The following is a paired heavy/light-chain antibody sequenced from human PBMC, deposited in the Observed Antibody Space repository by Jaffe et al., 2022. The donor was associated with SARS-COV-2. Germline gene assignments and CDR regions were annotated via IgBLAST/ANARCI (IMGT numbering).Heavy chain of an antibody. CDR3: ARDGEVLVTGLFDY. Sequence: EVQLLESGGALVQPGGSLRLSCAASGFTFSSYAMTWVRQAPGKGLEWVSGISGAATSTYYADSVEGRFTISRDNSENTLYLQMNSLRPEDTAVYYCARDGEVLVTGLFDYWGQGNLVTVSS. CDR1: GFTFSSYA. V-gene: IGHV3-23*01. J-gene: IGHJ4*02. D-gene: IGHD2-21*02. CDR2: ISGAATST.
Light chain of an antibody. Sequence: DIQMTQAPPSLSASVGDRVTITCQASQDISNYLNWYQQKPGKAPKLLIYDASNLETGVPSRFSGSGSGTDFTFTISSLQPEDVATYYCQQYDSVPYTFGQGTKLEIK. CDR1: QDISNY. J-gene: IGKJ2*01. CDR3: QQYDSVPYT. V-gene: IGKV1-33*01. CDR2: DAS.